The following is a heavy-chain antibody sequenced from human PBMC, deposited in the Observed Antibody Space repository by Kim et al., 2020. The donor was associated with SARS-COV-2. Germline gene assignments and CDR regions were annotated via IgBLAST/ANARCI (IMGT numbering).Heavy chain of an antibody. CDR2: GSI. V-gene: IGHV3-48*02. Sequence: GSIYYEDSGKGRFTISRDNAKNSLYLQMNSLRDEDTAMYYCARDPRTSGSAWGQGTLVTVSS. D-gene: IGHD6-19*01. CDR3: ARDPRTSGSA. J-gene: IGHJ5*02.